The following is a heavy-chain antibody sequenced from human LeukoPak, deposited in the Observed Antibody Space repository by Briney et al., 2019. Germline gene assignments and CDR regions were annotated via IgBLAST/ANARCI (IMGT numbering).Heavy chain of an antibody. CDR1: GFTFSDYW. CDR3: TTYKNWVAGDV. J-gene: IGHJ6*02. CDR2: IKQDGSEE. D-gene: IGHD7-27*01. Sequence: LPGGSLRLSCAASGFTFSDYWMSWVRQAPGKGPEWVATIKQDGSEEHYVDSVKGRFTVSRDNARNSLFLQMNSLRVEDTAVYYRTTYKNWVAGDVWGQGTTVSVSS. V-gene: IGHV3-7*01.